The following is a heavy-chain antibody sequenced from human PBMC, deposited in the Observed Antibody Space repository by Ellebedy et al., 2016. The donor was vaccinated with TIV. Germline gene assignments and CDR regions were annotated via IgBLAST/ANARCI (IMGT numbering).Heavy chain of an antibody. V-gene: IGHV4-30-4*01. CDR1: GGSISSGDYY. J-gene: IGHJ3*02. CDR3: AKRQAYGDYEYAFDI. D-gene: IGHD4-17*01. CDR2: IYYSGST. Sequence: MPSETLSLTCTVSGGSISSGDYYWSWIRQPPGKGLEWIGYIYYSGSTYYNPSLKSRVTISVDTSKNQFSLKLSSVTAADTAVYYCAKRQAYGDYEYAFDIWGQGTMVTVSS.